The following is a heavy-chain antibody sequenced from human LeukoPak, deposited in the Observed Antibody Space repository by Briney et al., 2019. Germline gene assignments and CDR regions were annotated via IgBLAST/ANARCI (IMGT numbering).Heavy chain of an antibody. Sequence: PGGSLGLSCAASGFTFSSYWMHWVRQAPGKGLVWVSRIKSDGSTTTYADSVKGRFTISRDNAKNTLYLQMDSLRAEDTAVYYCARWDCSGGNCNSGSRFIDYWGQGTLVTVSS. V-gene: IGHV3-74*01. J-gene: IGHJ4*02. CDR3: ARWDCSGGNCNSGSRFIDY. D-gene: IGHD2-15*01. CDR2: IKSDGSTT. CDR1: GFTFSSYW.